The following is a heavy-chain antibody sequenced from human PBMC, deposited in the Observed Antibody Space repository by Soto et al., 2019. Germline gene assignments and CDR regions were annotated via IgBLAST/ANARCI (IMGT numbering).Heavy chain of an antibody. CDR1: GGNFRTSA. J-gene: IGHJ6*02. Sequence: GASVKGSCKALGGNFRTSAISWVRQAPGQGLEWVGGIIPIFGKPRYGQKFQGRVTITADESTTTAYMDLSNLRYEDTAVYYCARVSGYSGYDDTYYYYGMDVWGQGTTVTVSS. CDR2: IIPIFGKP. D-gene: IGHD5-12*01. CDR3: ARVSGYSGYDDTYYYYGMDV. V-gene: IGHV1-69*13.